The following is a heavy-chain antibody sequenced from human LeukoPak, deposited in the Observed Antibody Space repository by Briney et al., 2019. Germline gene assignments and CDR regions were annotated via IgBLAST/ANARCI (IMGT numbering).Heavy chain of an antibody. J-gene: IGHJ4*02. V-gene: IGHV3-48*03. D-gene: IGHD1-26*01. CDR2: ITSSGSTI. Sequence: PGGSLRLSCAACGFTFSSFETNWVRQAPGRGLEWVSYITSSGSTIYYADSVKGRFTISRDYAKNALYLQMNSLRGEDTAVYYCAREDSGSYSSLDYWGQGTLVTVSS. CDR3: AREDSGSYSSLDY. CDR1: GFTFSSFE.